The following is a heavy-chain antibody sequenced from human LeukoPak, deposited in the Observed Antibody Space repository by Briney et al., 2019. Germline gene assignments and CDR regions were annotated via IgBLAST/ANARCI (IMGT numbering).Heavy chain of an antibody. V-gene: IGHV4-34*01. J-gene: IGHJ4*02. Sequence: SETLSLTCTVSGGSVSSYYWSWIRQPPGKGLEWIGEINHSGSTNYNPSLKSRVTISVDTSKNQFSLKLSSVTAADTAVYYCARGRGYYYGSGSYYTLDYWGQGTLVTVSS. CDR3: ARGRGYYYGSGSYYTLDY. D-gene: IGHD3-10*01. CDR2: INHSGST. CDR1: GGSVSSYY.